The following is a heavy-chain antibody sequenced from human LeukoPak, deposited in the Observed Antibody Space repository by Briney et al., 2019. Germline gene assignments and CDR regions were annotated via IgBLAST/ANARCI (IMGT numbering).Heavy chain of an antibody. V-gene: IGHV3-66*01. CDR1: GFTFSSYA. J-gene: IGHJ6*02. CDR2: IYSGGST. Sequence: PGGSLRLSCAASGFTFSSYAMSWVRQAPGKGLEWVSVIYSGGSTYYADSVKGRFTISRDNSKNTLYLQMNSLRAEDTAVYYCARADHYYYGMDVWGQGTTVTVSS. CDR3: ARADHYYYGMDV. D-gene: IGHD6-19*01.